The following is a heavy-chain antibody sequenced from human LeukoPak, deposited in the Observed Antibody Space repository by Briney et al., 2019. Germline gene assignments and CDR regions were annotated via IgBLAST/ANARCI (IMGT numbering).Heavy chain of an antibody. CDR1: GYTFTSYD. CDR3: ARGRGVSLWFGELLSGDY. J-gene: IGHJ4*02. D-gene: IGHD3-10*01. Sequence: ASVKVSCKASGYTFTSYDINWLRQATGQGLEWMGWMNPNSGNTGYAQKFQGRVTMTRDTSISTAYMELSSLRSEDTAVYYCARGRGVSLWFGELLSGDYWGQGTLVTVCS. CDR2: MNPNSGNT. V-gene: IGHV1-8*01.